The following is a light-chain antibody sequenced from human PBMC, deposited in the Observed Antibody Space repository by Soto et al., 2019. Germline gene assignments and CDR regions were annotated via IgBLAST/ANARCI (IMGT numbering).Light chain of an antibody. V-gene: IGKV3-20*01. J-gene: IGKJ1*01. CDR2: GAS. Sequence: EIVLTQSPGTLSLSPGERATLSCRASQSVSSNFLAWYQQKPGQAPRLLIYGASSTGTGIPDRFSGSGSGNDFTLTISRLEPVDFAVYYCQEYGSSSWTCGQGPKVEIK. CDR1: QSVSSNF. CDR3: QEYGSSSWT.